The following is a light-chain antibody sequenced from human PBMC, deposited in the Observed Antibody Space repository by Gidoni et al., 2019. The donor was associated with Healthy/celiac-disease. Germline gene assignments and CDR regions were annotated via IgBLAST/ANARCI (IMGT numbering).Light chain of an antibody. CDR1: NIGGRS. J-gene: IGLJ1*01. Sequence: SYVLTQPPAVSLAPGQTARITCGGNNIGGRSVHWYQQKPGQAPVLVVYDESDRPSGIPERFSGSNSGNTATLTISRVEAGDEADYYCQVWESSSDHQVFGTGTKVTVL. V-gene: IGLV3-21*02. CDR2: DES. CDR3: QVWESSSDHQV.